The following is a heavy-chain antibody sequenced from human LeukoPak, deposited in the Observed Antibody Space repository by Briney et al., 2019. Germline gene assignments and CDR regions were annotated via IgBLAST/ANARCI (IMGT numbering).Heavy chain of an antibody. V-gene: IGHV3-23*01. D-gene: IGHD3-22*01. CDR3: AKASDYYYDSSGYPNY. CDR2: ISGSGGST. J-gene: IGHJ4*02. CDR1: GFNFSSYA. Sequence: GGSLRLSCAASGFNFSSYAMSWVRQAPGKGLEWVSAISGSGGSTYYADSVKGRFTISRDNSKNTLYLQMNSLRAEDTAVYYCAKASDYYYDSSGYPNYWGQGTLVTVSS.